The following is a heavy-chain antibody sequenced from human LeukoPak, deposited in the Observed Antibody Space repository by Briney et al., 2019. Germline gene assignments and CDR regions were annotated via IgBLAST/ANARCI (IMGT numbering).Heavy chain of an antibody. J-gene: IGHJ4*02. CDR2: ISSSSSTI. V-gene: IGHV3-48*02. Sequence: GGSLRLSCAASGFTFSSYSMNWVRQAPGKGLEWVSYISSSSSTIYYADSVKGRFTISRDNAKNSLYLQMNSLRDEDTAVYYCARDYDFWSGLSPIYFDYWGQGTLVTVSS. D-gene: IGHD3-3*01. CDR3: ARDYDFWSGLSPIYFDY. CDR1: GFTFSSYS.